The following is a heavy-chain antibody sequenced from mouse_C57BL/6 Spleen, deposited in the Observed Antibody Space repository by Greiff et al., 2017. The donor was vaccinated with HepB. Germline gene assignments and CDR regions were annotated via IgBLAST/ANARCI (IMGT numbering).Heavy chain of an antibody. D-gene: IGHD3-3*01. V-gene: IGHV7-3*01. Sequence: EVKLMESGGGLVQPGGSLSLSCAASGFTFTDYYMSWVRQPPGKALEWLGFIRNKANGYTTEYSASVKGRFTISRDNSQSILYLQMNALRAEDSATYYCARYIRGTGFDYWGQGTTLTVSS. CDR3: ARYIRGTGFDY. J-gene: IGHJ2*01. CDR2: IRNKANGYTT. CDR1: GFTFTDYY.